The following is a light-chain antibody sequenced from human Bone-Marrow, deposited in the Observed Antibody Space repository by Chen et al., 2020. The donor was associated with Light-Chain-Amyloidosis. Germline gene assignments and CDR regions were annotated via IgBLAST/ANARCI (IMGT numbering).Light chain of an antibody. V-gene: IGLV3-21*02. Sequence: SYVLTQPPSASVAPGQTASITCGGYNIGSESVHWYQQRPGQAPVLVVYDDSDRPSGIPERLSGSNAGDTATLTISRVEAGDEADYYCRVWDSSSDDYVFGTGTKVTVL. CDR2: DDS. CDR3: RVWDSSSDDYV. J-gene: IGLJ1*01. CDR1: NIGSES.